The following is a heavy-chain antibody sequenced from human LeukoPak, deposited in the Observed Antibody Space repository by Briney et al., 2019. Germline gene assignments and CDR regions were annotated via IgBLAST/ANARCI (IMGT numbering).Heavy chain of an antibody. Sequence: PGRSLRLSCTASGFTFGDYAMSWVRQAPGKGLEWVGLIRSKAYGGTTEYAASVKGRFTVSRDDSKSIAYLQMNSLKTEDTAVYYCSRLYNGYFDYWGQGTLVTVSS. CDR3: SRLYNGYFDY. CDR1: GFTFGDYA. V-gene: IGHV3-49*04. CDR2: IRSKAYGGTT. D-gene: IGHD3-10*01. J-gene: IGHJ4*02.